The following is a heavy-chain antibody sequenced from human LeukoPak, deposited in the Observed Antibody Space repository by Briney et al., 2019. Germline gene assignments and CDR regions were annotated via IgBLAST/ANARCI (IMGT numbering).Heavy chain of an antibody. CDR2: INPNSGGT. J-gene: IGHJ4*02. Sequence: ASVKVSCKASGYTFTGYYMHWVRQAPGQGLEWMGWINPNSGGTNYSHKVQGRVTMTMYTSISTAYLELSRQRADDTAVYYCARGGGTSCLLGYCSGGSRDWGQGTLVTVSS. V-gene: IGHV1-2*07. CDR3: ARGGGTSCLLGYCSGGSRD. CDR1: GYTFTGYY. D-gene: IGHD2-15*01.